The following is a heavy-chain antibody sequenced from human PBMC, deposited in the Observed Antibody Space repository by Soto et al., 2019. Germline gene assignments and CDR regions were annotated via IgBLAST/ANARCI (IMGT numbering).Heavy chain of an antibody. V-gene: IGHV4-30-4*01. Sequence: QVQLQESGPGLVKPSQTLSLTCTVSGGSISSGDYYWSWIRQPPGKGLEWIGYIYYSGSTYYNPSLKSRGTISVDTSKNQFSLKLSSVTAADTAVYYCASVVAATRGPFDYWGQGTLVTVSS. CDR2: IYYSGST. D-gene: IGHD2-15*01. J-gene: IGHJ4*02. CDR3: ASVVAATRGPFDY. CDR1: GGSISSGDYY.